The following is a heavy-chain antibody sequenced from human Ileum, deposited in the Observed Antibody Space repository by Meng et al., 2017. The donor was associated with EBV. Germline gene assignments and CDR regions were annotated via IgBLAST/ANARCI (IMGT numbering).Heavy chain of an antibody. J-gene: IGHJ4*02. V-gene: IGHV4-4*02. Sequence: QVQLLETGPGLVKPSGTLSLTCAVSGDSISSNNWCSWVRQPPGKGMEWIGEIYHSGSTNYNPSFKSRVTMSVDKSKNQISLNLSSVTAADTAVYYCASGRDYAWHSWGRGTLVTVSS. CDR2: IYHSGST. CDR1: GDSISSNNW. CDR3: ASGRDYAWHS. D-gene: IGHD4-17*01.